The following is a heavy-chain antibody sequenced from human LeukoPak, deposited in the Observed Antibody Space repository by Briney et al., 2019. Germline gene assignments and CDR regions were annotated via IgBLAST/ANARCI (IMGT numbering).Heavy chain of an antibody. V-gene: IGHV3-30-3*01. CDR2: TSYDGTSK. CDR1: GFSFSNFS. Sequence: SLRLSCAASGFSFSNFSMHWVRQAPGKGLEWVAVTSYDGTSKYYADSVKGRFTISRDNAKNTLYLQMNSLSLEDTAVYYCARESAVTLADYGFDVWGQGTTVTVSS. CDR3: ARESAVTLADYGFDV. D-gene: IGHD4-17*01. J-gene: IGHJ6*02.